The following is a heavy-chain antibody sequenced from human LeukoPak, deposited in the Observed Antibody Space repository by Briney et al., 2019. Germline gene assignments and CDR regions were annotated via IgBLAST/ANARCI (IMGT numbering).Heavy chain of an antibody. CDR3: ARGGYSGY. J-gene: IGHJ4*02. D-gene: IGHD2-15*01. V-gene: IGHV3-48*02. Sequence: GGSLRLSCAASGFTFGSYSMNWVRQAPGKGLEWISYISTSSGTISYADSVKGRFTISRDNAKNSLDLQMNSLRDEDTAVYYCARGGYSGYWGQRTLVTVSS. CDR1: GFTFGSYS. CDR2: ISTSSGTI.